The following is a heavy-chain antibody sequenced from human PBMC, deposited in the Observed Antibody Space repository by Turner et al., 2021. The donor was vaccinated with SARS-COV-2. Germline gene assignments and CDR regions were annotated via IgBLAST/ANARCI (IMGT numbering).Heavy chain of an antibody. CDR2: ISGRGGST. V-gene: IGHV3-23*01. CDR1: GFTFINYA. J-gene: IGHJ4*02. CDR3: AKNLGGWPFDY. Sequence: EVQLLESGGGLVQPGGSLRLSCAASGFTFINYAMGWVRQAPGKGLEWVSAISGRGGSTYYADSVKGRFTISREKSKNTLYLQMNSLRAEDTAVYYWAKNLGGWPFDYWGQGTLVTVS. D-gene: IGHD3-10*01.